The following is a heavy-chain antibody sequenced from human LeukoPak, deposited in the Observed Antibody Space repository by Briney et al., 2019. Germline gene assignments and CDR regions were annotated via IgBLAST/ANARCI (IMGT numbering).Heavy chain of an antibody. CDR2: INTKTGNP. CDR1: GYSFTNYA. Sequence: ASVKVSCKAFGYSFTNYAIIWVRQAPGQGLEWMGWINTKTGNPKYAQGFTGRFVFSLDTSVNTTYLQIFSLKAEDTAVYYCARDRDIWEGVGYNYWGQGTLVTVSS. CDR3: ARDRDIWEGVGYNY. D-gene: IGHD5-24*01. V-gene: IGHV7-4-1*01. J-gene: IGHJ4*02.